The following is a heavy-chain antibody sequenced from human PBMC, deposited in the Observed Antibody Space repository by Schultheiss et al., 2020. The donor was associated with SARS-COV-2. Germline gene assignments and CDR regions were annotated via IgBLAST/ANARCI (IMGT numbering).Heavy chain of an antibody. V-gene: IGHV3-30*19. D-gene: IGHD6-13*01. CDR2: ISYDGSNK. CDR3: AREGGVIAAAGIDY. J-gene: IGHJ4*02. Sequence: GESLKISCAASGFTFSSYGMHWVRQAPGKGLEWVAVISYDGSNKYYADSVKGRFTISRDNSKNTLYLQMNSLRAEDTAVYYCAREGGVIAAAGIDYWGQGTLVTVSS. CDR1: GFTFSSYG.